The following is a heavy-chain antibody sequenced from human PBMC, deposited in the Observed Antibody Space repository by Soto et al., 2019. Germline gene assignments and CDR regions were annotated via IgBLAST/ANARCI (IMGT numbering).Heavy chain of an antibody. CDR3: AKVRGFGVVPNFDY. V-gene: IGHV3-30*18. Sequence: QVQLVESGGGVVQPGRSLRLSCAASGFTFSSYGMHWVRQAPGKGLEWVAVISYDGSNKYYADSVKGRFTISRDNSKNTLYLQMNSLRAEDTAVYYCAKVRGFGVVPNFDYWGQGTLVTVSS. CDR1: GFTFSSYG. D-gene: IGHD3-3*01. J-gene: IGHJ4*02. CDR2: ISYDGSNK.